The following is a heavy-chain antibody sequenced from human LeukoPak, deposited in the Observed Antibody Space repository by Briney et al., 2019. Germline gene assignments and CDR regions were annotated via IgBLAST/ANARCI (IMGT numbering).Heavy chain of an antibody. D-gene: IGHD6-6*01. CDR3: ARDKSIAARLGY. J-gene: IGHJ4*02. CDR1: GNTFTRFG. CDR2: ISAYNGNT. V-gene: IGHV1-18*01. Sequence: GASVKVSCKASGNTFTRFGISWVRQAPGQGLEWMGWISAYNGNTNYAQNLQGRVTMTTDSSTSTAYMELRSLRSDDTAVYYCARDKSIAARLGYWGQGTLVTVSS.